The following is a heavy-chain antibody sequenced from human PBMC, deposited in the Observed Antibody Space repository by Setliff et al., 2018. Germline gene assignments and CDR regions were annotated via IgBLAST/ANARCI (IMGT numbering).Heavy chain of an antibody. CDR2: IKQDGSEK. CDR3: ARRWGPDYCSGGTCFFDY. CDR1: GFTFSSYW. Sequence: LRLSCAASGFTFSSYWMSWVRQAPGKGLEWVANIKQDGSEKYYVDSVKGRFTISRDNAKNSLYLQMNSLRAEDTAIYYCARRWGPDYCSGGTCFFDYWGQGTLVTVSS. D-gene: IGHD2-15*01. V-gene: IGHV3-7*01. J-gene: IGHJ4*02.